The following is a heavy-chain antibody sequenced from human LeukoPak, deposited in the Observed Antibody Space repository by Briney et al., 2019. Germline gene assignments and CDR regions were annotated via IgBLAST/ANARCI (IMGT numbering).Heavy chain of an antibody. D-gene: IGHD5-18*01. J-gene: IGHJ4*02. CDR3: ARRGEAMDPFDY. V-gene: IGHV5-51*01. CDR2: IYPGDSDT. CDR1: GYSFTSYW. Sequence: GESLKISCKDSGYSFTSYWIGWVRQMPGKGLEWMGIIYPGDSDTRYSSSFQGQVTISADKSINTAYLQWSSLRASDTAIYYCARRGEAMDPFDYWGQGTLVTVSS.